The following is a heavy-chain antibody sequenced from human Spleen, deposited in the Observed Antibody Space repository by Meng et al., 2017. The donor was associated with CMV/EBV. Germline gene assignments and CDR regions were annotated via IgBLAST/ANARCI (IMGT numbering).Heavy chain of an antibody. CDR2: INSAANIT. Sequence: GGSLRLSCAAFGFTFSRSWMHWARQAPGKGLVWVSRINSAANITHYAGSVKGRFAISRDNAKNTLYLQMNSLRVEDTAVYYCAGDRWGPEYWGQGTLVTVSS. J-gene: IGHJ4*02. V-gene: IGHV3-74*01. CDR3: AGDRWGPEY. D-gene: IGHD3-16*01. CDR1: GFTFSRSW.